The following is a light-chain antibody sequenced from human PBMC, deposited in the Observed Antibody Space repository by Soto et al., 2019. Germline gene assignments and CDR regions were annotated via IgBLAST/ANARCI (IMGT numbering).Light chain of an antibody. CDR3: QQRSNWPRT. CDR1: QSISNY. CDR2: DAS. V-gene: IGKV3-11*01. J-gene: IGKJ1*01. Sequence: EIVLTQSPATLSLSPGERATLSRRASQSISNYLAWYQQRPGQAPRLLISDASNRATGIPVRFSGSGSGTDFTLTISSLEPEDFAVYYCQQRSNWPRTFGQGTKVEIK.